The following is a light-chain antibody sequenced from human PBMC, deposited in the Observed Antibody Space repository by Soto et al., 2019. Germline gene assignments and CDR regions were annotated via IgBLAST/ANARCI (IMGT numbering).Light chain of an antibody. CDR1: SSDVGGYNY. V-gene: IGLV2-8*01. CDR2: DVS. J-gene: IGLJ1*01. Sequence: QTVLTQPASVSGSPGQSITISCTGTSSDVGGYNYVSWYQQHPGKAPKLMIYDVSKRPSGVSDRFSGSKSGNTASLTVSGLQAEDEADYYCSSYAGSNNVFGTGTKVTVL. CDR3: SSYAGSNNV.